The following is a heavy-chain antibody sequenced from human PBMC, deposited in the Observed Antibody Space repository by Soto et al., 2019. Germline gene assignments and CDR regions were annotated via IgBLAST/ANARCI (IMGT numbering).Heavy chain of an antibody. D-gene: IGHD3-10*01. Sequence: QVQLQESGPGLVKPSETLSLTCTVSGDSISRYYWSWIRLSPGKGLEWIGYIYYSGEPNYNPSVKSRVTLSVDRTKNQFSLKLSSVTAADTAVYYCARDQGGEFLKGSGMDVWGQGTTVTVSS. J-gene: IGHJ6*02. CDR3: ARDQGGEFLKGSGMDV. CDR2: IYYSGEP. CDR1: GDSISRYY. V-gene: IGHV4-59*01.